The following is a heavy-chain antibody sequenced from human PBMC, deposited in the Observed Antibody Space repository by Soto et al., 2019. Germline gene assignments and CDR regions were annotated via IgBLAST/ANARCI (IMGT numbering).Heavy chain of an antibody. CDR2: ISSSSSYI. J-gene: IGHJ6*02. V-gene: IGHV3-21*01. Sequence: EVQLVESGGGLVKPGGSLRLSCAASGFTFSSYSMNWVRQAPGKGLEWVSSISSSSSYIYYADSVKGRFTISRDNAKNSLYLQMNSLRAEDTAVYYCARLSVGSYAFYYYYGMDVWGQGTTVTVSS. CDR3: ARLSVGSYAFYYYYGMDV. CDR1: GFTFSSYS. D-gene: IGHD2-2*01.